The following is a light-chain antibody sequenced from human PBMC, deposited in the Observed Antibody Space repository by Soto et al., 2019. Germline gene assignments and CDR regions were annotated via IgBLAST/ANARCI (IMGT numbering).Light chain of an antibody. CDR3: QQYNKWPLT. V-gene: IGKV3-11*01. Sequence: EIVLTQSPATLSLSPGERATLSCRASQSVSIFLTWYQQKPGQAPRLLIYDASQRATGIPARFSGSGSGTDFTLTISSLEPEDFAVYYCQQYNKWPLTFGPGTKVDI. J-gene: IGKJ3*01. CDR1: QSVSIF. CDR2: DAS.